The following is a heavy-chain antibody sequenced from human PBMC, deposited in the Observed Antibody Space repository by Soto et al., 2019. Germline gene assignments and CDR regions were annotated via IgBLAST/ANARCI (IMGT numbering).Heavy chain of an antibody. CDR3: ARVLAGNKEWFDP. Sequence: QVHLQESGPGLVKPWGTLSLTCAVSGVSVTAGNLWSWVRQSPGKGLEWIGEVFPDGSTNYNPSLKSRVTMSLDKSQNHFSLILTSVTAADTALSYWARVLAGNKEWFDPWGQGTRVTVSS. J-gene: IGHJ5*02. CDR1: GVSVTAGNL. CDR2: VFPDGST. V-gene: IGHV4-4*02.